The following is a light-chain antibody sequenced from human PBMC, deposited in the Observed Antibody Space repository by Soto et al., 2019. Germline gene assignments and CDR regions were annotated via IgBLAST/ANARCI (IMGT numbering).Light chain of an antibody. CDR1: QSVSSSY. V-gene: IGKV3-20*01. CDR3: QQYDSSPWT. J-gene: IGKJ1*01. CDR2: GAS. Sequence: EVVLTQSPATLSVSSGERATLSCRASQSVSSSYLAWYQQKPGQAPRLLIYGASSRATGIPDRFSGSGSGTDFTLTISRLEPEDFAVYYCQQYDSSPWTFGQGTKVEVK.